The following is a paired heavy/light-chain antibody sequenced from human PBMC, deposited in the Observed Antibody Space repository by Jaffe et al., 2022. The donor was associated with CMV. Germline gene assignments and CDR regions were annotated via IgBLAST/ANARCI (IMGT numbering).Light chain of an antibody. J-gene: IGKJ3*01. CDR3: QQRSNWPGT. CDR2: DAS. Sequence: EIVLTQSPATLSLSPGERATLSCRASQSVSSYLAWYQQKPGQAPRLLIYDASNRATGIPARFSGSGSGTDFTLTISSLEPEDFAVYYCQQRSNWPGTFGPGTKVDIK. V-gene: IGKV3-11*01. CDR1: QSVSSY.
Heavy chain of an antibody. Sequence: EVQLLESGGGLVQPGGSLRLSCAASGFTFSSYAMSWVRQAPGKGLEWVSAISGSGGSTYYADSVKGRFTISRDNSKNTLYLQMNSLRAEDTAVYYCAKDRRGYSYGYGPTWFDPWGQGTLVTVSS. CDR3: AKDRRGYSYGYGPTWFDP. D-gene: IGHD5-18*01. CDR1: GFTFSSYA. V-gene: IGHV3-23*01. J-gene: IGHJ5*02. CDR2: ISGSGGST.